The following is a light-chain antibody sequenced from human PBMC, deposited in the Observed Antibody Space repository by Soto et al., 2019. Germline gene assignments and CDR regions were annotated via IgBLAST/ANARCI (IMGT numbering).Light chain of an antibody. CDR2: EVN. CDR3: SSYAGSNNFVV. CDR1: SSDVGGYNF. V-gene: IGLV2-8*01. Sequence: QSALTQPPSASGSPGQSVTISCTGTSSDVGGYNFVSWFQQNPGKAPKLMIYEVNKRPSGVPDRFSGSKSGNTASLTVSGLQAEDEADYYCSSYAGSNNFVVFGGGIKLTVL. J-gene: IGLJ2*01.